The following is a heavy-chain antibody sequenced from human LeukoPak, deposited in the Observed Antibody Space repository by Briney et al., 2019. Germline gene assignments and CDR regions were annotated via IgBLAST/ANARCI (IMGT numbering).Heavy chain of an antibody. CDR1: GDSISRCAYF. D-gene: IGHD4-11*01. V-gene: IGHV4-39*01. J-gene: IGHJ4*02. CDR2: IYYSGGT. CDR3: VRQGTSYSNYAY. Sequence: PSETLSLTCTVSGDSISRCAYFWGWVRQPPGKGLEWIGNIYYSGGTYYTPSLKSRVTISVDTSKNQLSLKLSSVTASGTAVYYCVRQGTSYSNYAYWGQGTLVTVSS.